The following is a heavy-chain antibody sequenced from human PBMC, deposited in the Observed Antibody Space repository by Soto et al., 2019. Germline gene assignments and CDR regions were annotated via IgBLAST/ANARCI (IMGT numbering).Heavy chain of an antibody. CDR2: INPINDGT. V-gene: IGHV1-2*02. J-gene: IGHJ4*02. CDR1: GYTFSGFY. D-gene: IGHD1-1*01. CDR3: ARGLSRTTEPV. Sequence: QVQLVQSGAEVKKPVASVKVSCKASGYTFSGFYMHWVRQAPGQGLEWMGWINPINDGTSIAQKFQGRVTLPKDTSISTAFMELTRLTSDDPAVYYCARGLSRTTEPVWGQGTPVTVSS.